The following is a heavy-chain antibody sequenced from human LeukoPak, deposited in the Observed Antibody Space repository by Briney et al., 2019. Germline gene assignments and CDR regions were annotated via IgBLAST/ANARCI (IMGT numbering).Heavy chain of an antibody. CDR2: INEDGSGK. Sequence: EGSLRLSCVSSGFTFSNYWMKWVRQAPGKGLEWVASINEDGSGKFSVGSVKDRITISRDNTRNSLDLQINSLTVEDTAIYYCARDDGDVWGTGTTVTVYS. V-gene: IGHV3-7*01. CDR3: ARDDGDV. CDR1: GFTFSNYW. J-gene: IGHJ6*04.